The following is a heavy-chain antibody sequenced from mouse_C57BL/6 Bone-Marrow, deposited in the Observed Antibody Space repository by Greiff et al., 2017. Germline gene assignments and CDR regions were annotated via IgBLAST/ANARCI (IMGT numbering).Heavy chain of an antibody. V-gene: IGHV5-9-1*02. D-gene: IGHD4-1*02. CDR2: ISSGGDYI. CDR1: GFTFSSYA. J-gene: IGHJ3*01. CDR3: TRDRGNWGAY. Sequence: EVMLVESGEGLVKPGGSLKLSCAASGFTFSSYAMSWVRQTPEKRLEWVAYISSGGDYIYYADTVKGRFTISRDNARNTLYLQMSSLKSEDTAMYYCTRDRGNWGAYWGQGTLVTVSA.